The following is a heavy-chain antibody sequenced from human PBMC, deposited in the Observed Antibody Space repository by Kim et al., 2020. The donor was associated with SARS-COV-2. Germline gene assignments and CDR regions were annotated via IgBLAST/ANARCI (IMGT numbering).Heavy chain of an antibody. CDR2: ISYDGSNT. J-gene: IGHJ3*02. CDR1: GFTFSSYG. CDR3: ARGVRIPLPAWTDAFDI. V-gene: IGHV3-33*05. D-gene: IGHD2-2*01. Sequence: GGSLRLSCAASGFTFSSYGMHWVRQAPGKGLEWVSFISYDGSNTYYADSVKGRFTISRDNSRNTLYMQMNSLRAEDTAVYYCARGVRIPLPAWTDAFDI.